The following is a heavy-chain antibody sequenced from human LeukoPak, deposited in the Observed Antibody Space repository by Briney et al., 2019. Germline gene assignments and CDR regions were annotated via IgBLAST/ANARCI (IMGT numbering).Heavy chain of an antibody. CDR1: GFTFSSYA. CDR3: AKARYGDYVAPVGGPFDY. CDR2: ISGSGGST. Sequence: GGSLRLSCAASGFTFSSYAMSWVRQAPGKGLEWFSAISGSGGSTYYADSVKGRFTISRDNSKNTLYLQMNSLRAEDTAVYYCAKARYGDYVAPVGGPFDYWGQGTLVTVSS. D-gene: IGHD4-17*01. J-gene: IGHJ4*02. V-gene: IGHV3-23*01.